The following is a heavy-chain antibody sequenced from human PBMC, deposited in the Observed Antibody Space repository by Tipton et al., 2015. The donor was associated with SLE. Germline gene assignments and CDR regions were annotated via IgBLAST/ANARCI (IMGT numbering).Heavy chain of an antibody. CDR3: AGGLGKFDY. J-gene: IGHJ4*02. V-gene: IGHV3-23*01. Sequence: SLRLSCAASGFTFSKFAMNWVRQAPGKGLEWVSGIRPSGEITYYADSVKGRLTISRDNSKNTLYLQMSSLRAEDTAIYYCAGGLGKFDYWGQGTLVTVSS. D-gene: IGHD7-27*01. CDR1: GFTFSKFA. CDR2: IRPSGEIT.